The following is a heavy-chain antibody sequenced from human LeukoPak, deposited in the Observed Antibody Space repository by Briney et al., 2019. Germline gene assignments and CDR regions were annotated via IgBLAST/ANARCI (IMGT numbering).Heavy chain of an antibody. CDR3: AKTSKSERLLWFGEFPDY. CDR1: GGSISSSSYY. J-gene: IGHJ4*02. CDR2: IYYSGSS. Sequence: SETLSLTCTVSGGSISSSSYYWVWIRQPPGKGLEWIGSIYYSGSSYYNPSLKSRVTISVDTSKNQFSLKLSSVTAADTAVYYCAKTSKSERLLWFGEFPDYWGQGTLVTVSS. V-gene: IGHV4-39*01. D-gene: IGHD3-10*01.